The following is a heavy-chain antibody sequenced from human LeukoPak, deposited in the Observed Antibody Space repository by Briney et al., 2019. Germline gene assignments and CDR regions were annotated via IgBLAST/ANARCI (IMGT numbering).Heavy chain of an antibody. J-gene: IGHJ6*02. Sequence: PGGSLRLSCEASGFTFSSYSMNWVRQAPGKGLEWVSSISSSSSYIYYADSVKGRFTISRDNAKNSLYLQMNSLRAEDTAVYYCARLGILGYCSSTSCYARFYYYGMDVWGQGTTVTVSS. CDR3: ARLGILGYCSSTSCYARFYYYGMDV. CDR1: GFTFSSYS. CDR2: ISSSSSYI. V-gene: IGHV3-21*01. D-gene: IGHD2-2*01.